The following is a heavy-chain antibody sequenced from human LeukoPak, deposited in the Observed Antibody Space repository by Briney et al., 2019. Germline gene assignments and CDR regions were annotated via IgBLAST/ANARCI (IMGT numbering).Heavy chain of an antibody. D-gene: IGHD2-15*01. CDR1: GFAFSSYE. J-gene: IGHJ3*02. V-gene: IGHV3-48*03. CDR3: AKGIVVVAAKLSDAFDI. Sequence: GGSLRLSCAASGFAFSSYEMNWVRQAPGKGLEWVSYISSSGSTIYYADSVKGRFTISRDNAKNSLYLQMNSLRAEDTALYYCAKGIVVVAAKLSDAFDIWGQGTMVTVSS. CDR2: ISSSGSTI.